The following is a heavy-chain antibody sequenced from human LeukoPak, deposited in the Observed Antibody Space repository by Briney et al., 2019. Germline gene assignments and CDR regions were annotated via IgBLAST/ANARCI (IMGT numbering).Heavy chain of an antibody. Sequence: PSETLSLTCAVYGGSFSGYYWSWIRQPPGKGLEWIGEINHSGSTNYNPSLKSRVTISVDTSKNQFSLKLSSVTAADTAVYYCARSPRDKDIVVASPEGNWFDPWGQGTLVTVSS. CDR3: ARSPRDKDIVVASPEGNWFDP. CDR2: INHSGST. V-gene: IGHV4-34*01. J-gene: IGHJ5*02. CDR1: GGSFSGYY. D-gene: IGHD2-2*01.